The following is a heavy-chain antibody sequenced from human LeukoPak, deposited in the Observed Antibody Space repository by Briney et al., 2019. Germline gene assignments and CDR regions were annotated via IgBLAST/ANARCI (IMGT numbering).Heavy chain of an antibody. V-gene: IGHV3-13*01. J-gene: IGHJ4*02. CDR3: ARGRQDYYDSSGYSFDY. Sequence: VGSLRLSCAASGFTFSSYDMHWVGRSTGNRLEGFSAIGAAGDAYVPGSVNGRFTISRENATTSLYLQMNSLRAGDTAVYYCARGRQDYYDSSGYSFDYWGQGTLVTVSS. D-gene: IGHD3-22*01. CDR1: GFTFSSYD. CDR2: IGAAGDA.